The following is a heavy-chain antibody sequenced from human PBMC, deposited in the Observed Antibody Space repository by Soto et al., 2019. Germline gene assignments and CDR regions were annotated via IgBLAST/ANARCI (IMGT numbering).Heavy chain of an antibody. D-gene: IGHD3-3*01. CDR3: ARSANLEWLIY. CDR1: GGSFSGYY. J-gene: IGHJ4*02. Sequence: SETLSLTCAVYGGSFSGYYWSWIRQPPGKGLEWIGEINHSGSTNYNPSLKSRVTISVDTSKNQFSLKLSSVTAADTAVYYCARSANLEWLIYWGQGTLVTVSS. CDR2: INHSGST. V-gene: IGHV4-34*01.